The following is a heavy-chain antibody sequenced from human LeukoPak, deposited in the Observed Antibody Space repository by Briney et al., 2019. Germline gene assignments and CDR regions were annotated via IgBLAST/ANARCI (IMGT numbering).Heavy chain of an antibody. D-gene: IGHD3-10*01. Sequence: PSETLSLTCAVYGGSFSGYYWSWIHQPPGKGLEWIGEINHSGSTNYNPSLKSRVTISVDTSKNQFSLKLSSVTAADTAVYYCAKSNGYGLVDIWGQGTMVTVSS. CDR2: INHSGST. J-gene: IGHJ3*02. CDR3: AKSNGYGLVDI. V-gene: IGHV4-34*01. CDR1: GGSFSGYY.